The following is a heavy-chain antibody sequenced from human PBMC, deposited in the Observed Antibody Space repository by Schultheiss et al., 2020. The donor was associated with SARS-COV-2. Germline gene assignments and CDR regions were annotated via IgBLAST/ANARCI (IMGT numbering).Heavy chain of an antibody. CDR3: ARDEYGSGRKRSAFDI. D-gene: IGHD3-10*01. J-gene: IGHJ3*02. CDR2: IYTSGST. Sequence: SETLSLTCTVSGGSISSYYWSWIRQPPGKGLEWIGRIYTSGSTNYNPSLKSRVTMSVYTSKNQFSLKLSSVTAADTAVYYCARDEYGSGRKRSAFDIWGQGTMVTVSS. V-gene: IGHV4-4*07. CDR1: GGSISSYY.